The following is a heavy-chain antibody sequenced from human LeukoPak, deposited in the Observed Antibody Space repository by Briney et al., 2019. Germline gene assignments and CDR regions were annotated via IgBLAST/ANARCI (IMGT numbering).Heavy chain of an antibody. Sequence: SETLSLTCAVYGGSFSGYYWSWIRQPAGKGLEWIGEINHSGSTNYNPSLQSRVTISVDTSKNQFSLKLSSVTAADTAVYYCARGKRAAPSYCSGGSCKHFDYWGQGTLVTVSS. D-gene: IGHD2-15*01. CDR3: ARGKRAAPSYCSGGSCKHFDY. CDR2: INHSGST. CDR1: GGSFSGYY. J-gene: IGHJ4*02. V-gene: IGHV4-34*01.